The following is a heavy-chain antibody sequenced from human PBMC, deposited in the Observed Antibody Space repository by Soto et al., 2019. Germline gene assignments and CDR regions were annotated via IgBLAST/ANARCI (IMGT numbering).Heavy chain of an antibody. Sequence: SETLSLTCTVSGGSISSYYWSWIRQPPGKGLEWIGYIYYSGSTNYNPSLKSRVTISVDTSKNQFSLKLSSVTAADTAVYYCARQWQQLGYYYGMDVWGKGTTVTVPS. D-gene: IGHD6-13*01. CDR2: IYYSGST. V-gene: IGHV4-59*08. J-gene: IGHJ6*04. CDR1: GGSISSYY. CDR3: ARQWQQLGYYYGMDV.